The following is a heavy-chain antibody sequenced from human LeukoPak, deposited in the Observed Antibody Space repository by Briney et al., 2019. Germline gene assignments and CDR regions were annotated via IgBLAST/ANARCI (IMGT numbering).Heavy chain of an antibody. CDR3: ARDRVHDSSGYYPHYFDY. V-gene: IGHV1-2*06. CDR1: GYTFTGYY. J-gene: IGHJ4*02. Sequence: ASVKVSCKASGYTFTGYYMHWVRQAPGQGLEWMGRINPSSGGTNYAQKFQGRVTMTRDTSISTAYMELSRLRSDDTAVYYCARDRVHDSSGYYPHYFDYWGQGTLVTVSS. D-gene: IGHD3-22*01. CDR2: INPSSGGT.